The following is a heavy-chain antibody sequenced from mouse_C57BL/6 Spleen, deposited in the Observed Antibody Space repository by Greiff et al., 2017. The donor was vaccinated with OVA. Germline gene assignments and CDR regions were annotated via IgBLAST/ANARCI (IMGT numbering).Heavy chain of an antibody. D-gene: IGHD3-2*02. CDR1: GYTFTDYY. J-gene: IGHJ4*01. V-gene: IGHV1-76*01. Sequence: QVQLQQSGAELVRPGASVKLSCKASGYTFTDYYINWVKQRPGQGLEWIARIYPGSGNTYYNEKFKGKATLTAEKSSSTAYMQLSSLTSEDSAVYFCARSRAAQATRYAMDYWGQGTSVTVSS. CDR2: IYPGSGNT. CDR3: ARSRAAQATRYAMDY.